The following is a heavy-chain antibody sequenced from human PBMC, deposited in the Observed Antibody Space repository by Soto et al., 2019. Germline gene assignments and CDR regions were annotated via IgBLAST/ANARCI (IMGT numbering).Heavy chain of an antibody. CDR3: ARSCGYQHRHLRY. Sequence: SETLSLTSTASCGSISSGDYYWTCIPQPTGKALGWIGYIYNSQNTSFYPPLRIRLTNTVHTSNTQFSLKFSSGTAAYTAVYRCARSCGYQHRHLRYWGRGTLVTVS. J-gene: IGHJ4*02. D-gene: IGHD5-12*01. CDR1: CGSISSGDYY. CDR2: IYNSQNT. V-gene: IGHV4-30-4*02.